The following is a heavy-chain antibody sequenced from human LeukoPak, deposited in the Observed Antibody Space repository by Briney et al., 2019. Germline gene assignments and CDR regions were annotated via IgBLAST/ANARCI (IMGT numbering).Heavy chain of an antibody. Sequence: SETLSLTCTVSGGSISSGGYYWSWIRQHPGKGLEWIGYIYYSGSTYYNPSLKSRVTISVDTSKNQFSLKLSSVTAADTAVYYCARDWGHYGDYVDAFDIWGQGTMVTVSS. J-gene: IGHJ3*02. V-gene: IGHV4-31*03. CDR2: IYYSGST. CDR3: ARDWGHYGDYVDAFDI. D-gene: IGHD4-17*01. CDR1: GGSISSGGYY.